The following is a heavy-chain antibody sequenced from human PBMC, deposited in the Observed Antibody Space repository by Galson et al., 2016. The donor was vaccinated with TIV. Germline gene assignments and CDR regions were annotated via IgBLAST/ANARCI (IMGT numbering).Heavy chain of an antibody. Sequence: SVKVSCKASGYTLTRYYIHWLRQAPGQGLEWMGIINPSDGGTTYAPKFQGRVTMTRDTSTATVYMKLSGLRSQDTAIYYCARRFYFDYWGQGTLVTVSS. CDR2: INPSDGGT. V-gene: IGHV1-46*01. J-gene: IGHJ4*02. CDR3: ARRFYFDY. CDR1: GYTLTRYY.